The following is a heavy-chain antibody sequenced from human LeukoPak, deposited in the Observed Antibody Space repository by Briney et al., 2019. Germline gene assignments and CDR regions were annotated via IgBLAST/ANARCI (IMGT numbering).Heavy chain of an antibody. J-gene: IGHJ4*02. CDR2: ISGSGGST. V-gene: IGHV3-23*01. D-gene: IGHD3-22*01. Sequence: AGGSLRLSCAASGFTFSNYGMHWVRQAPGKGLEWVSAISGSGGSTYYADSVKGRFTISRDNSKNTLYLQMNSLRAEDTAVYYCARNRGGDGGGYGDWGQGTLVTVSS. CDR3: ARNRGGDGGGYGD. CDR1: GFTFSNYG.